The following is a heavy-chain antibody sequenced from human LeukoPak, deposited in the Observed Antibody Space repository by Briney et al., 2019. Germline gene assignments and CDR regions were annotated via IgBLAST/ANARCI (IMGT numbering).Heavy chain of an antibody. CDR2: INPNSGDT. CDR1: GYTFTSYG. V-gene: IGHV1-2*02. Sequence: ASVKVPCKASGYTFTSYGISWVRQAPGQGLEWMGWINPNSGDTNYAQIFQGRVTMTRDTSISTAYMELSSLRSDDTAVYYCARDLRYSGSYDPYRGQGTLVTVSS. CDR3: ARDLRYSGSYDPY. D-gene: IGHD1-26*01. J-gene: IGHJ4*02.